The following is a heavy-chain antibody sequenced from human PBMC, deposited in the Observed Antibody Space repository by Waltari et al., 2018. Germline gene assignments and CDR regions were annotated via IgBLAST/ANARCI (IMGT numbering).Heavy chain of an antibody. J-gene: IGHJ4*02. V-gene: IGHV1-2*06. CDR3: ARAMWELPEDY. Sequence: QVQLVQPGAEVKKPGASVKVSCKASGYTFTGHYMHLVRQAPGQGLEWMGRINPNSGGTNYAQKVQGRVTMTRDTSISTAYMELSRLRSDDTAVYYWARAMWELPEDYWGQGTLVTVSS. CDR1: GYTFTGHY. CDR2: INPNSGGT. D-gene: IGHD1-26*01.